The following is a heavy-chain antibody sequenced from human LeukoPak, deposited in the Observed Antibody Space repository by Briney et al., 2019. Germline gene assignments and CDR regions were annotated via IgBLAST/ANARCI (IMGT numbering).Heavy chain of an antibody. Sequence: SETLSLTCTVSGGSISSYYWSWIRQPPGKGLEWIGYIYYCGSTKYHTSLNSRVTISVDTSKNQFSLKLSSVTDADTAVYDCARHSGPHSSSWYWFDPWGQGTLVTVSS. J-gene: IGHJ5*02. CDR1: GGSISSYY. D-gene: IGHD6-13*01. CDR3: ARHSGPHSSSWYWFDP. CDR2: IYYCGST. V-gene: IGHV4-59*08.